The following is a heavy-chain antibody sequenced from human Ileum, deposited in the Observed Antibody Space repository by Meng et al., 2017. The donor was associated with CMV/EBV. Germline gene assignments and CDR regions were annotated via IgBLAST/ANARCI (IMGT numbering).Heavy chain of an antibody. Sequence: GESLKISCAASGFTFSSYAMHWVRQAPGKGLEWVAVISYDGSNKYYADSVKGRFTISRDNSKNTLYLQMTSLRAEDTAVYYCARDGLTYCGDDCYGAYYYYYGMDVWGQRTTVTVSS. CDR2: ISYDGSNK. V-gene: IGHV3-30-3*01. D-gene: IGHD2-21*01. J-gene: IGHJ6*02. CDR3: ARDGLTYCGDDCYGAYYYYYGMDV. CDR1: GFTFSSYA.